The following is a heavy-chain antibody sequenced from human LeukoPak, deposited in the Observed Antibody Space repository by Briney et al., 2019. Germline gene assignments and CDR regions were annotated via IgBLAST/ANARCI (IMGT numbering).Heavy chain of an antibody. D-gene: IGHD3-22*01. Sequence: AGGSLRLSCAASGFTFSSYSMNWVRQAPGKGLEWVSSISSSSSYIYYADSVKGRFTISRDNAKNSLYLQMNSLRAEDTAVYYCARDSYYYDSSGRTPDLDYCGQATLVTVSS. CDR2: ISSSSSYI. V-gene: IGHV3-21*01. CDR1: GFTFSSYS. CDR3: ARDSYYYDSSGRTPDLDY. J-gene: IGHJ4*02.